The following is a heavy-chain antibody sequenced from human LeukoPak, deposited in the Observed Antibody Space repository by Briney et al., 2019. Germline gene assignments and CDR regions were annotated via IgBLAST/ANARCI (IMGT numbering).Heavy chain of an antibody. CDR1: GFNVSSYE. J-gene: IGHJ6*02. Sequence: PGGSLRLSCAASGFNVSSYEMNWVRQAPGKGLEWVSYISSSGTTIYYTDSVKGRFPISRDNAKSSLYLQMNSLRAEDTAVYYCARSSRGAYYYYGMDVWGQGTTVTVSS. CDR2: ISSSGTTI. V-gene: IGHV3-48*03. D-gene: IGHD3-10*01. CDR3: ARSSRGAYYYYGMDV.